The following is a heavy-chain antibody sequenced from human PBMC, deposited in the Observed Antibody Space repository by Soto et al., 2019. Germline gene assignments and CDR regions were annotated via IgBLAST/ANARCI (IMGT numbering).Heavy chain of an antibody. CDR1: GGTFSSYA. CDR2: IIPIFGTA. CDR3: ARTARRYYYDSSGSKSTFDY. D-gene: IGHD3-22*01. J-gene: IGHJ4*02. Sequence: QVQLVQSGAEVKKPGSSVKVSCKASGGTFSSYAISWVRQAPGQGLEWMGGIIPIFGTANYAQKFQGRVTITAAESTSTAYMELSSLRAEDTAVYYCARTARRYYYDSSGSKSTFDYWGQGTLVTVSS. V-gene: IGHV1-69*01.